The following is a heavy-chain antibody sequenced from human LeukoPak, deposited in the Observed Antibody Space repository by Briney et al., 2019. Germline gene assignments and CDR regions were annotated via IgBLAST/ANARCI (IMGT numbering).Heavy chain of an antibody. V-gene: IGHV4-34*01. CDR1: GGSFSGYY. CDR2: INHSGST. D-gene: IGHD2-15*01. J-gene: IGHJ5*02. Sequence: PSETLSLTCAVYGGSFSGYYWSWIRQPPGKGLEWIGEINHSGSTNYNPPLKSRVTISVDTSKNQFSLKLSSVTAADTAVYYCARGPRDIVVVVAARFDPWGQGTLVTVSS. CDR3: ARGPRDIVVVVAARFDP.